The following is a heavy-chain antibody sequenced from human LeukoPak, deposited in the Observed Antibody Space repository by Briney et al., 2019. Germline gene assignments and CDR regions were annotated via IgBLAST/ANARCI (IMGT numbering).Heavy chain of an antibody. V-gene: IGHV4-4*07. CDR3: ARAFTIFGVVTYAFDI. CDR1: GGSISSYY. Sequence: PSGTLSLTCTVSGGSISSYYWSWIRQPAGKGLEWIGRIYTSGSTNYNPSLKSRVTMSVDTSKNQFSLKLSSVTAADTAVYYCARAFTIFGVVTYAFDIWGQGTMVTVSS. J-gene: IGHJ3*02. CDR2: IYTSGST. D-gene: IGHD3-3*01.